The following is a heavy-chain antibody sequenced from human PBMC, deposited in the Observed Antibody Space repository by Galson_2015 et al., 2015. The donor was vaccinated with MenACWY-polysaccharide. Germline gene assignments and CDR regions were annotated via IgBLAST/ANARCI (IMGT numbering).Heavy chain of an antibody. CDR3: ARGTGADH. V-gene: IGHV1-3*01. J-gene: IGHJ4*02. CDR1: GYNFPKYP. CDR2: INAGSDDT. D-gene: IGHD3/OR15-3a*01. Sequence: SVKVSCKASGYNFPKYPMHWVRQAPGQGLEWMGCINAGSDDTEYSQNFQGRVTIIRDTSANTAYMELSSLTSEDTAVYFCARGTGADHWGQGTLVTVSS.